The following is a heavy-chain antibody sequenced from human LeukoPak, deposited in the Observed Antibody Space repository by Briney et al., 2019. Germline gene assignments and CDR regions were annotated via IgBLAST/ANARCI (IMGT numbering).Heavy chain of an antibody. CDR2: ISAYNGNT. Sequence: ASVKVSCKASGYTFTSYGISWVRQAPGQGLEWMGWISAYNGNTNYAQKLQGRVTMTTDTSTSTAYIELRSLRSDDTAVYYCARDRLLFSVYSNPRFDYWGQGTLVTVSS. J-gene: IGHJ4*02. V-gene: IGHV1-18*01. CDR1: GYTFTSYG. D-gene: IGHD4-11*01. CDR3: ARDRLLFSVYSNPRFDY.